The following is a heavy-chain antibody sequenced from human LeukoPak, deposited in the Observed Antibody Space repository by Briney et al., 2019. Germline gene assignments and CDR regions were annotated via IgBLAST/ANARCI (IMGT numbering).Heavy chain of an antibody. CDR2: IYYSGST. V-gene: IGHV4-59*01. D-gene: IGHD3-10*01. J-gene: IGHJ4*02. CDR3: AFSLGFGELLVDY. CDR1: GGSISSYY. Sequence: PSETLSLTCTVSGGSISSYYWSWIRQPLGKGLEWIGYIYYSGSTNYNPSLKSRVTISVDTSKNQFSLKLSSVTAADTAVYYCAFSLGFGELLVDYWGQGTLVTVSS.